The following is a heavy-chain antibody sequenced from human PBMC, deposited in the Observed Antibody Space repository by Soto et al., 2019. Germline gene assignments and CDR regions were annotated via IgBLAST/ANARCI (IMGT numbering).Heavy chain of an antibody. V-gene: IGHV1-69*04. D-gene: IGHD6-19*01. CDR3: ARDRSSDPNYYYYMDV. Sequence: QVQLVQSGAEEKKPGSSVKVSCKASGGTFSSYAITWVRQAPGQGLEWMGRIIPILGIENYAQKFQDRVTITADKSTSTVYMELSSLRSEDTAVYYCARDRSSDPNYYYYMDVWGKGTTVTVSS. CDR1: GGTFSSYA. J-gene: IGHJ6*03. CDR2: IIPILGIE.